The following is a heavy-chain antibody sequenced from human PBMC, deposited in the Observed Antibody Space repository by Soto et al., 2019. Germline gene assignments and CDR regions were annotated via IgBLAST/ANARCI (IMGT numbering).Heavy chain of an antibody. CDR2: INHSGST. CDR1: CGSFSGYY. V-gene: IGHV4-34*01. CDR3: ARGPGGRSGGSCGRYFDY. J-gene: IGHJ4*02. Sequence: SETLSLTCDVYCGSFSGYYWSWIRQPPGKGLVWIGEINHSGSTKYNPSLTSRVTISVDTTKNQFSLKXISVTAAGTAVSYCARGPGGRSGGSCGRYFDYWVQGTLVT. D-gene: IGHD2-15*01.